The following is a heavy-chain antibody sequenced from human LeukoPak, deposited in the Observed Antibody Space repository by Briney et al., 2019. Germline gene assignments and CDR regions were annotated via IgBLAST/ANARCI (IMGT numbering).Heavy chain of an antibody. J-gene: IGHJ3*02. D-gene: IGHD2-2*01. V-gene: IGHV3-74*01. CDR1: GFTFSSYW. Sequence: GGSLRLSCAASGFTFSSYWMHWVRQAPGKGLVWVSRINSDGSSTSYADSVKGRFTISRDNAKNSLYLQMNSLRAEDTAAYYCARYCSSTSCHDAVDIWGQGTKVTVSS. CDR2: INSDGSST. CDR3: ARYCSSTSCHDAVDI.